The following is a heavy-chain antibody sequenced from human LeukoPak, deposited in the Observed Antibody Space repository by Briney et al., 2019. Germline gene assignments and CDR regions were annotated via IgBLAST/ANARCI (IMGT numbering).Heavy chain of an antibody. CDR2: ISYDGSNK. D-gene: IGHD5-12*01. Sequence: GGSLRLSCAASGFTFSSYAMHWVRQAPGKGLEWVAVISYDGSNKYYADSVKGRFTISRDNSKNTLYLQMNSLRAEDTAVYYCARELSVATPVHWGQGTLVTVSS. V-gene: IGHV3-30-3*01. CDR1: GFTFSSYA. CDR3: ARELSVATPVH. J-gene: IGHJ4*02.